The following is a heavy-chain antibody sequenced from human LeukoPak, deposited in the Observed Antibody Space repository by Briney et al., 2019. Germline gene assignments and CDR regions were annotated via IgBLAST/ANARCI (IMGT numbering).Heavy chain of an antibody. Sequence: GESLKISCKGSGYSFTSYWNGWVRQMPGKGLEWMGIIYPGDSDTRYGPSFQGQVTISADKSISTAYLQWSSLKASDTAMYYCARLGCSSTSCYYAFDIWGQGTMVTVSS. J-gene: IGHJ3*02. CDR2: IYPGDSDT. CDR3: ARLGCSSTSCYYAFDI. CDR1: GYSFTSYW. D-gene: IGHD2-2*01. V-gene: IGHV5-51*01.